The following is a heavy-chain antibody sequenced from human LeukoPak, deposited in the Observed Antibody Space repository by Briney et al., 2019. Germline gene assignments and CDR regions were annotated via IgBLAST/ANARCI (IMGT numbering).Heavy chain of an antibody. J-gene: IGHJ5*02. D-gene: IGHD3-3*01. V-gene: IGHV4-59*12. Sequence: SETLSLTCTVSGGSLSSYYWSWIRQPPGKGLKWIGYISYSGITNYNPSLKSRVTISVDTSKNQFSLKLSSVTAADTAVYYCARGGRGTIFGVLRKWCDPWGQETLVTVSS. CDR1: GGSLSSYY. CDR3: ARGGRGTIFGVLRKWCDP. CDR2: ISYSGIT.